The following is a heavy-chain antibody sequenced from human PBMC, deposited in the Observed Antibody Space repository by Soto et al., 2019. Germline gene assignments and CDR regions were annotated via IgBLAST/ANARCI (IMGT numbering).Heavy chain of an antibody. V-gene: IGHV4-4*02. CDR1: GDSISSNNW. CDR2: IYHSGST. Sequence: PSETLSLTCAVSGDSISSNNWGSWVRQPPGEGLEWIGEIYHSGSTKYDPPLRSRVTISLDKSKNQFSLKLSSLTASDTAMFYCPSSSNYNGFDPWGQGTLVTVSS. J-gene: IGHJ5*01. CDR3: PSSSNYNGFDP. D-gene: IGHD2-2*01.